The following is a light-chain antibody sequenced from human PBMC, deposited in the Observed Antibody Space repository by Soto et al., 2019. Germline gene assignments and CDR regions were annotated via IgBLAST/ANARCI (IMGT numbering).Light chain of an antibody. CDR2: GAS. Sequence: EIVLTQSPGTLSLSPGESATRSCRASHSVSSTYLACYQQNPGQAPRLLIYGASSRATGIPDRFSGSGSGTDFTLTISRLEPEDFAVYFCQQYGSSSYTFGQGTKLEIK. CDR3: QQYGSSSYT. CDR1: HSVSSTY. J-gene: IGKJ2*01. V-gene: IGKV3-20*01.